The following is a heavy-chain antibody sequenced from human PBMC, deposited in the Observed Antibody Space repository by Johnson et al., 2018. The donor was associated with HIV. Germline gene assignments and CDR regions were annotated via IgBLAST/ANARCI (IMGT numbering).Heavy chain of an antibody. D-gene: IGHD3-10*01. CDR2: IWYDASNK. CDR1: GFTFSSYG. V-gene: IGHV3-33*06. Sequence: QVQLVESGGGVVQPGRSLRLSCAASGFTFSSYGMHWVRQAPGKGLEWVAVIWYDASNKYYADSVKGRFTISRDNSKNTLYLQMNSLRAEDTAVYYCVKEGITMEVDIWGQGTMVTVSS. CDR3: VKEGITMEVDI. J-gene: IGHJ3*02.